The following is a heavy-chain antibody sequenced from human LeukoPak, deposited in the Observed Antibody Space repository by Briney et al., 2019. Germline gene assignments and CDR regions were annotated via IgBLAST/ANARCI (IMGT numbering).Heavy chain of an antibody. CDR2: INPNSGGT. V-gene: IGHV1-2*02. CDR3: ARGRGVRGVYDVDFDY. Sequence: ASVKVSCKASGYTFTGYYMHWVRQAPGQGLEWMGWINPNSGGTNYAQKFQGRVTMTRDTSISTAYMELSRLRSGDTAVYYCARGRGVRGVYDVDFDYWGQGTLVTVSS. CDR1: GYTFTGYY. J-gene: IGHJ4*02. D-gene: IGHD3-10*01.